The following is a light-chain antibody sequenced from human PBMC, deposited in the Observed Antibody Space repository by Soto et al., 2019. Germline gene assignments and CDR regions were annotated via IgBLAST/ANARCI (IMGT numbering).Light chain of an antibody. CDR2: GAS. Sequence: EIGLTQSPGTLSLSPGERATLSCRASQSISSNYLAWYQQKPDQTPRLLIYGASSRATGIPDRFSGSGSGTDFTLTISRLEPEDLAVSDCQRYGAAPPNTFGQGTKLEIK. CDR3: QRYGAAPPNT. CDR1: QSISSNY. J-gene: IGKJ2*01. V-gene: IGKV3-20*01.